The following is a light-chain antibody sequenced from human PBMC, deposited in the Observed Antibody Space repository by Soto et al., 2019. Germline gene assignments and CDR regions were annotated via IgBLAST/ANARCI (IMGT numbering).Light chain of an antibody. Sequence: DIQMTQSPSTLSASVGDRVTITCRASQNIYNYLAWYQQKPGKAPNPLIYKASTLESGVPSRFSGSGSGKEFTLTISSLQPDDFATYYCHQCSVTSSFGPGTKVDVK. CDR1: QNIYNY. CDR3: HQCSVTSS. CDR2: KAS. J-gene: IGKJ3*01. V-gene: IGKV1-5*03.